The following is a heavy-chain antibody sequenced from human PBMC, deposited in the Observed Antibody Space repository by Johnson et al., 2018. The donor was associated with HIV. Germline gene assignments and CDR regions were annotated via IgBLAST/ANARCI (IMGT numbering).Heavy chain of an antibody. Sequence: QVQLVESGGGLVQPGGSLRLSCAASGFTFNNFAMSWVRQAPGKGLEWVAVISYAGSNKYYADSVKGRFTISRDNSKNTLYLQMNSLRAEDTAVYYCARGYGVVIALLDAFDIWGQGTMVTVSS. J-gene: IGHJ3*02. CDR2: ISYAGSNK. D-gene: IGHD2-21*01. CDR1: GFTFNNFA. V-gene: IGHV3-30-3*01. CDR3: ARGYGVVIALLDAFDI.